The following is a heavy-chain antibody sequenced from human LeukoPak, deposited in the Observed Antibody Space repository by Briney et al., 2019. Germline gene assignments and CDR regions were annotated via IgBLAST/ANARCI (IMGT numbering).Heavy chain of an antibody. V-gene: IGHV4-31*03. J-gene: IGHJ4*02. D-gene: IGHD6-13*01. Sequence: SQTLSLTCPVSGGSLSSGGYYWSWIRQPPGKGLEWIGYIYYSGSTYYNPSLKSRVTISVDTSKNQFSLKLSSVTAADTAVYYCATGPYSSSWYGGFDYWGQGTLVTVSS. CDR1: GGSLSSGGYY. CDR3: ATGPYSSSWYGGFDY. CDR2: IYYSGST.